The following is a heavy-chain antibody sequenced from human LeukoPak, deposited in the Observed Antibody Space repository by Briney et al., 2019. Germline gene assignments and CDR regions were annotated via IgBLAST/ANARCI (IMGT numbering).Heavy chain of an antibody. CDR2: IYYSGST. D-gene: IGHD2-15*01. CDR1: GGSISSSSYY. V-gene: IGHV4-39*01. Sequence: SETLSLTCTVSGGSISSSSYYWGWIRQPPGKGLEWIGSIYYSGSTYYNPSLKSRVTISVDTSKNQFSLQMNSVTPEDTVVYYCARGDCSGGICYSDSAFHTWGQGTVVTVSS. CDR3: ARGDCSGGICYSDSAFHT. J-gene: IGHJ3*02.